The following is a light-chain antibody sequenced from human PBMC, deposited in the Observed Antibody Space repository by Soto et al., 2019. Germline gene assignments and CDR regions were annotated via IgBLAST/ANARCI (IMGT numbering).Light chain of an antibody. CDR3: SSYAGSNNFV. Sequence: QSALTQPPSASGSPGQSVTISCTGTSRDVGGYNYVSWYQQYPGKAPKLLIYEVTKRPSGVPHRFSGSKSGYTASLTVSGLQAEDEADYYCSSYAGSNNFVFGTGTQLTVL. CDR2: EVT. CDR1: SRDVGGYNY. J-gene: IGLJ1*01. V-gene: IGLV2-8*01.